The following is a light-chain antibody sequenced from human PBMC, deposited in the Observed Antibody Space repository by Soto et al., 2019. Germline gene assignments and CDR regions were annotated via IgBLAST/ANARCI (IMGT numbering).Light chain of an antibody. J-gene: IGKJ1*01. CDR1: QSIANY. CDR3: QQYSSYWT. V-gene: IGKV1-5*01. Sequence: IQMTQSTSSLSASVGDRVTITCRASQSIANYLNWYQQKPGKAPKVLIYDGSNLGSGVPSRFSGSGSGTEFTLTISSLQPDDSATYHCQQYSSYWTFAQGTKVDIK. CDR2: DGS.